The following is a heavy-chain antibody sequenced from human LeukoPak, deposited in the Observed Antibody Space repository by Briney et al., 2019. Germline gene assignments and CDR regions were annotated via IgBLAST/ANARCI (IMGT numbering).Heavy chain of an antibody. CDR1: GFTFSSYS. J-gene: IGHJ4*02. CDR2: ISYDGSNK. Sequence: GGSLRLSCAASGFTFSSYSMNWVRQAPGKGLEWVAVISYDGSNKYYADSVKGRFTISRDNSKNTLYLQMNSLRAEDTAVYYCARDHNGGLDYWGQGTLVTVSS. CDR3: ARDHNGGLDY. V-gene: IGHV3-30*03. D-gene: IGHD1-1*01.